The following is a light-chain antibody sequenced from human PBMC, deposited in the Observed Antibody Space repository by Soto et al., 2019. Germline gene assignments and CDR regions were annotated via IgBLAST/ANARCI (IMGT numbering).Light chain of an antibody. CDR3: AAWDDSLNGRV. CDR1: SSNIGSNT. Sequence: QSVLTQPPSASGTPGQRVTISCSGSSSNIGSNTVNWYQQLPGTAPKLLIYTNDQRPSGVPDRFSGSKSGTSASLAISGQQSEDGADYYCAAWDDSLNGRVFGGGTKLTVL. J-gene: IGLJ2*01. CDR2: TND. V-gene: IGLV1-44*01.